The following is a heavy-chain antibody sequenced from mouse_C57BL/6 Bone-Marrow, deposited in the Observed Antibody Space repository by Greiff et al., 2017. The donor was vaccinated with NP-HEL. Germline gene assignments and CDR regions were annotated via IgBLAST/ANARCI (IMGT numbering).Heavy chain of an antibody. CDR1: GYTFTDYY. CDR2: IYPGSGNT. CDR3: ARSGWDEVCVAY. V-gene: IGHV1-76*01. Sequence: QVQLKESGAELVRPGASVKLSCKASGYTFTDYYINWVKQRPGQGLEWIARIYPGSGNTYYNEKFKGKATLTAEKSSSTAYMQLSSLTSEDSAVYFCARSGWDEVCVAYWGQGTLVTVSA. D-gene: IGHD4-1*01. J-gene: IGHJ3*01.